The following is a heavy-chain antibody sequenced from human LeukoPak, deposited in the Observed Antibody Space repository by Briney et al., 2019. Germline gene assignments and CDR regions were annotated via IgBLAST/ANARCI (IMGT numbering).Heavy chain of an antibody. Sequence: PGGSLRLSCAASGFTVSSNYMSWVRQAPGRGLEWVSVLYSDGTTYYADSVKGRFTISRDNSRNTLYLQMNNLRAEDTAVYYCAKRSDDDGDLDYWGQGTPVTVSS. V-gene: IGHV3-53*01. J-gene: IGHJ4*02. D-gene: IGHD3-16*01. CDR2: LYSDGTT. CDR1: GFTVSSNY. CDR3: AKRSDDDGDLDY.